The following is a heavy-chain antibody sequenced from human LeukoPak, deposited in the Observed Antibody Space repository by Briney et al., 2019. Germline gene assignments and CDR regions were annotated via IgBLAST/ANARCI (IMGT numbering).Heavy chain of an antibody. J-gene: IGHJ5*02. Sequence: ASVKVSCKASGYTFTNYVMSWVRQAPGQSFEWMGWTNADNGNTKYSQKFQGRVTITIDTSASTAYMELRSLKSEDTAVYYCARERDYYDRNGYPNNWFDPWGQGTLVTVSS. CDR2: TNADNGNT. CDR1: GYTFTNYV. CDR3: ARERDYYDRNGYPNNWFDP. V-gene: IGHV1-3*01. D-gene: IGHD3-22*01.